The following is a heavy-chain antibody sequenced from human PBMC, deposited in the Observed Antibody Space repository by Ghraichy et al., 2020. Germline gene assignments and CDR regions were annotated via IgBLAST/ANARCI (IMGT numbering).Heavy chain of an antibody. CDR1: GGSISTYY. Sequence: SETLSLTCTVSGGSISTYYWNWFRQPPGKGLGWVGHIHHSGSTKYNPSLKSRVSISLDTSKNQFSLELTSVTAADTAVYFCAREQAWLPQPPTDLYWFFDLWGRGTLVTVSS. J-gene: IGHJ2*01. D-gene: IGHD5-12*01. V-gene: IGHV4-59*01. CDR3: AREQAWLPQPPTDLYWFFDL. CDR2: IHHSGST.